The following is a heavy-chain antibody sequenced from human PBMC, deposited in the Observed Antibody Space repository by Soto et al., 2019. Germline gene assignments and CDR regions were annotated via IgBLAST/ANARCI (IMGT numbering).Heavy chain of an antibody. J-gene: IGHJ4*02. Sequence: PGGSLRLSCAASGFSVRTNYMSWVRQAPGKGLDWVSVFESGGSIYYADSVKCRFIIYRDYAKNTVHLHMLSLRVADTSVYDCASAAVTPYFFDYWGQGTLVTVSS. V-gene: IGHV3-53*01. D-gene: IGHD4-17*01. CDR1: GFSVRTNY. CDR2: FESGGSI. CDR3: ASAAVTPYFFDY.